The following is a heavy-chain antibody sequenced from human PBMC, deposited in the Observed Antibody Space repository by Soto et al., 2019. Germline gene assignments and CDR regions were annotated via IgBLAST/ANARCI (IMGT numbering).Heavy chain of an antibody. Sequence: QIPLQESGRTLAQPTQTPTLTFTISGFSLTTGGEGVRWIRQPTGKALEWLVLIYCDDDKRYRPSPTSRLTATKHNSKNLVLLTITNIAPVDTATYYCALSRCGGDWLCSYSSHYYYGMDVWGQGTTVTVSS. CDR2: IYCDDDK. J-gene: IGHJ6*02. D-gene: IGHD2-21*02. CDR1: GFSLTTGGEG. CDR3: ALSRCGGDWLCSYSSHYYYGMDV. V-gene: IGHV2-5*02.